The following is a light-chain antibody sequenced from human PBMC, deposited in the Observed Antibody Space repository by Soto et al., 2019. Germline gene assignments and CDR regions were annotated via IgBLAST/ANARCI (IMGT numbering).Light chain of an antibody. J-gene: IGKJ1*01. Sequence: DIQMTQSPSTLSASVGDRVTITCWASQSISSWLAWYQQKPGKAPKLLIYDASSLESGVPSRFSGSGSGTELTITISSLQPDDFETYYCQQYNSYSGTFGQGTKVDIK. CDR2: DAS. CDR3: QQYNSYSGT. V-gene: IGKV1-5*01. CDR1: QSISSW.